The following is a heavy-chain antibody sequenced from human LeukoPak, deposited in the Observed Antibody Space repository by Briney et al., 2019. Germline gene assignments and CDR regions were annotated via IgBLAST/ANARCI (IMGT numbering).Heavy chain of an antibody. D-gene: IGHD3-16*01. Sequence: TGRSLRLSCAAPGFTFDDYAMHSVRQAPGKGLEWDSGISWNSGSIGYADSVKGRFTISRDNAKNSLYLQMNSLRAEDMALYYCATLGGDFDYWGQGTLVTVSS. CDR1: GFTFDDYA. CDR2: ISWNSGSI. CDR3: ATLGGDFDY. V-gene: IGHV3-9*03. J-gene: IGHJ4*02.